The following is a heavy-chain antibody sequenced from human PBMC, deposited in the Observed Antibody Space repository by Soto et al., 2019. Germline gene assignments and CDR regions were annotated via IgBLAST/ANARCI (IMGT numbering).Heavy chain of an antibody. CDR1: GGTFSTHA. J-gene: IGHJ4*02. V-gene: IGHV1-69*06. D-gene: IGHD1-26*01. Sequence: QVQLVQSGAEVKKPGSSVKVSCKASGGTFSTHAISWVRQAPGQGLEWMGGIIPIFGTANYAQKFQGRVTITADKSTSTAYMEVRSLRSEDPAVYYCARGWETAGTTTPFAYWGQGTLVTVSS. CDR3: ARGWETAGTTTPFAY. CDR2: IIPIFGTA.